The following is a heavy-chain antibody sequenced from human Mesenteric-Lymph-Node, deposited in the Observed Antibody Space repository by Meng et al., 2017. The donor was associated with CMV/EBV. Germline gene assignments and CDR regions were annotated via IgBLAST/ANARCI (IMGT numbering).Heavy chain of an antibody. Sequence: VSCKASGYTFSDSYMHWVRQAPGQGLEWMGFINVNNGGKNSAQNLQGRVTMTRDTSIITAYMDLSRLTSDDTAMYYCVREGYYCTSNNCYKSFDYWGQGTLVTVSS. CDR1: GYTFSDSY. CDR3: VREGYYCTSNNCYKSFDY. V-gene: IGHV1-2*02. D-gene: IGHD2-2*02. J-gene: IGHJ4*02. CDR2: INVNNGGK.